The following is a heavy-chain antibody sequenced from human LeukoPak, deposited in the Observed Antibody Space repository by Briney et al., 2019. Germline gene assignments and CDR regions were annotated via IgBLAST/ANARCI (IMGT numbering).Heavy chain of an antibody. CDR2: IRYDGSNK. Sequence: GGSLRLSCAASGFTFSSYGMHWVRQAPGKGLEWVAFIRYDGSNKYYADSVKGRFTIPRDNSKNTLYLQMNSLRAEDTAVYYCAKGSITMVRGVPFDYWGQGTLVTVSS. CDR3: AKGSITMVRGVPFDY. J-gene: IGHJ4*02. V-gene: IGHV3-30*02. D-gene: IGHD3-10*01. CDR1: GFTFSSYG.